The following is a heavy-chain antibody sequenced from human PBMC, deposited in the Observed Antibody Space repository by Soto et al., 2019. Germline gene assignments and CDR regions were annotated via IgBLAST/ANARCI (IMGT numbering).Heavy chain of an antibody. Sequence: GGSLRLSCAASGFSFSTYAMNWVRQAPGKGLEWVSTISGSGGSTYYADSVKGRFTISRDISKNTLYLQMNSLRAEDTAIYYCVKPQDHYGDALAYWAQGTLVTVSS. CDR1: GFSFSTYA. CDR2: ISGSGGST. V-gene: IGHV3-23*01. D-gene: IGHD4-17*01. J-gene: IGHJ4*02. CDR3: VKPQDHYGDALAY.